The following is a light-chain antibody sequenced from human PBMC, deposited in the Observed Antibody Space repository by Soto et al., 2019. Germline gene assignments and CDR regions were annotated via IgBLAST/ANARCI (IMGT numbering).Light chain of an antibody. CDR1: SSDVGAYNY. Sequence: QSALTQPPSASGSPGQSVTISCTGTSSDVGAYNYVSWYQQHPGKAPKLMIYEVSKRPSGFPDRFSGSKSGNMASLTVSGLQAEDEADYYCSSYAGSNNVVFGGGTKLTVL. V-gene: IGLV2-8*01. J-gene: IGLJ2*01. CDR2: EVS. CDR3: SSYAGSNNVV.